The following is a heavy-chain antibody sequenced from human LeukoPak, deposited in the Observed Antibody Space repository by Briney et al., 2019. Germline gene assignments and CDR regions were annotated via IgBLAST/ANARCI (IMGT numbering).Heavy chain of an antibody. J-gene: IGHJ4*02. Sequence: PSQTLSLTCTVSGCSISSGDYYWSWIRQPPGKGLEWVGYIYYSGSTYYNPSLKSRVTISVDTSRNQLSLMLSSVTAADTAVYYCARDRDYAADYWGQGTLVTVSS. V-gene: IGHV4-30-4*08. CDR2: IYYSGST. CDR3: ARDRDYAADY. D-gene: IGHD4-17*01. CDR1: GCSISSGDYY.